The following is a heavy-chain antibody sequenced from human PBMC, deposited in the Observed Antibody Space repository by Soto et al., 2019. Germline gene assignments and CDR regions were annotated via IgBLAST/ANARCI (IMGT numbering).Heavy chain of an antibody. V-gene: IGHV3-23*01. Sequence: EVQLLESGGGLVQPGGSLRLSCAASGFTFSSYAMNWVRQAPGKGLEWVSTVSGGGTGTYYADSVKGRFTISRDNSKNTLYLQMNNLRAEDTDVYFCAKDRELWLPYYCDYWGQGTLVTVSS. J-gene: IGHJ4*02. D-gene: IGHD6-19*01. CDR1: GFTFSSYA. CDR3: AKDRELWLPYYCDY. CDR2: VSGGGTGT.